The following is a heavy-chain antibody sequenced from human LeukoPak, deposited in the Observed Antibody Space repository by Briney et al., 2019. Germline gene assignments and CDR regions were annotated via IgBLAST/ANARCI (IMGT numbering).Heavy chain of an antibody. CDR3: AREEHRLAEAGTSAFDL. J-gene: IGHJ3*01. Sequence: GGSVRLSCVASGFTFSENWMHWVRQAPGKGLEWVSHINRAGGLTNYADSVKGRFTISRDNARNTVYLQMSSLRVEDTAIYFCAREEHRLAEAGTSAFDLGGQGTLVTVSP. V-gene: IGHV3-74*01. D-gene: IGHD6-13*01. CDR2: INRAGGLT. CDR1: GFTFSENW.